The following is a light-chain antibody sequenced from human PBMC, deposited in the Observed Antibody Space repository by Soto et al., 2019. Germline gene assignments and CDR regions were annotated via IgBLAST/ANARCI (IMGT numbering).Light chain of an antibody. J-gene: IGLJ3*02. V-gene: IGLV2-14*01. Sequence: QSVLTQPASVSGSPGQSITISCTGTSSDVGGYNYVSWYQHLPVKAPKLVIFEVSNRPSGISNRFSGSKSDNTASLTISGLQAEDEADYYCSSYRTNSTWVFGGGTKL. CDR2: EVS. CDR3: SSYRTNSTWV. CDR1: SSDVGGYNY.